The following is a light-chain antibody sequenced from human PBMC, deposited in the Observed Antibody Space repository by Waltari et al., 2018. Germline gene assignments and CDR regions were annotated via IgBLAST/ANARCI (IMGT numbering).Light chain of an antibody. CDR1: HTNIGGNF. CDR3: AAWDDSQGTVV. CDR2: KND. J-gene: IGLJ2*01. V-gene: IGLV1-47*01. Sequence: QSVLTQSPSASATPGQRVTISCSGSHTNIGGNFIYWYQHLPGTAPKLLIYKNDQRPSGVPGRFSGSKSGASASLAISGLRSEDEADYYCAAWDDSQGTVVFGGGTKLTVL.